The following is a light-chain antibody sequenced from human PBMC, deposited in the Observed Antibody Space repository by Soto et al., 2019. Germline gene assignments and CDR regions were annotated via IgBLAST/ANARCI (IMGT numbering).Light chain of an antibody. Sequence: DIQMTQSPSSVSASVGDRVTIACRASQGISSRLAWYQQKPGTPPKLLIYAASTLHSGVPPRFSSRGSGTDFTLTSVSLPPEGFAIYSCQQANTFPWTFGQGTKVGIK. CDR2: AAS. J-gene: IGKJ1*01. CDR3: QQANTFPWT. CDR1: QGISSR. V-gene: IGKV1-12*01.